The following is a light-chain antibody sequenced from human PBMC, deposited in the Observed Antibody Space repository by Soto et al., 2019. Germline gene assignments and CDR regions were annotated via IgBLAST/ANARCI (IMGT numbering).Light chain of an antibody. V-gene: IGKV3-15*01. J-gene: IGKJ4*01. CDR2: GAS. CDR3: QQYNNWPLT. Sequence: EVVMTQSPVTLSVSPGEGVTLSCRASQTIDRNLAWYQKKPGRAPRLLIFGASTRATGIPARFSGSGSETEFTLTISSLQSEDFVVYYCQQYNNWPLTFGGGTKVEIK. CDR1: QTIDRN.